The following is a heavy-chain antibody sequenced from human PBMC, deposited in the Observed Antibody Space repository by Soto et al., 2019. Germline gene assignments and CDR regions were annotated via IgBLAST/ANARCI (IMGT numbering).Heavy chain of an antibody. Sequence: EVQLVESGGGLVQPGGSLRLSCAASGFTFSTYWMHWVRQAPGKGLEWVANIKQDGSETYYLDSVKGRFTISRDHAKSSLSLQMNNLSAEDTAVYYCARVLAAADSHWGQGTLVTVSS. CDR2: IKQDGSET. CDR3: ARVLAAADSH. CDR1: GFTFSTYW. J-gene: IGHJ4*02. D-gene: IGHD6-13*01. V-gene: IGHV3-7*01.